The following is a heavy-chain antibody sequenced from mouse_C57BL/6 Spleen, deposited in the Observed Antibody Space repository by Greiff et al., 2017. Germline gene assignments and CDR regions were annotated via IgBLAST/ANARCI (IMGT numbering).Heavy chain of an antibody. J-gene: IGHJ3*01. D-gene: IGHD2-1*01. V-gene: IGHV1-5*01. CDR3: TGGYYGNYWFAY. CDR2: IYPGNSDT. Sequence: EVQGVESGTVLARPGASVKMSCKTSGYTFTSYWMHWVKQRPGQGLEWIGAIYPGNSDTSYNQKFTGKAKLTAVTSASTAYMELSSLTNEASAVYYCTGGYYGNYWFAYWGQGTLVTVSA. CDR1: GYTFTSYW.